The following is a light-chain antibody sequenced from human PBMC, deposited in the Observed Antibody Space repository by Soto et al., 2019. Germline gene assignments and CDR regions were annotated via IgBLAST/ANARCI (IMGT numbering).Light chain of an antibody. V-gene: IGKV3-15*01. J-gene: IGKJ1*01. CDR3: QQYNNWRRT. CDR1: QSVSSN. Sequence: EIMLTQSPATLSMSPGDSAPLFCRANQSVSSNLAWYQQKPGQAPRLLIYGASTRATGIPARFSGSGSGTEFTLTISSLQSEDFAVYYCQQYNNWRRTFGQGTKVDIK. CDR2: GAS.